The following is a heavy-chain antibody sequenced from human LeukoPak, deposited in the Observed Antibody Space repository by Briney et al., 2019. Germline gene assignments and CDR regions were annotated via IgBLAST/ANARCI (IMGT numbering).Heavy chain of an antibody. CDR2: IYYSGNT. D-gene: IGHD2-2*01. J-gene: IGHJ4*02. V-gene: IGHV4-39*07. Sequence: SETLSLTCTVSGGSISSSSYYWGWIRQPPGKGLEWIGSIYYSGNTYYNPSLKSRVTISVDTSKNQFSLKLSSVTAADTAVYYCARVHCSSTSCYAFDYWGQGTLVTVSS. CDR1: GGSISSSSYY. CDR3: ARVHCSSTSCYAFDY.